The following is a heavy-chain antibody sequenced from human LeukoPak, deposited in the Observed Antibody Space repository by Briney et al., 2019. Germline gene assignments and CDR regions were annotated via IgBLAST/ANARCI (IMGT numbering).Heavy chain of an antibody. CDR2: INHSGST. Sequence: SETLSLTCAVYGGSFSGYYWSWIRQPPGKGLEWIGEINHSGSTNYNPSLKSRVTISVDPSKNQFSLKLSSVTAADTAVYYCARGLPIVPTVVVPAAKLYGMDVWGQGTTVTVSS. CDR3: ARGLPIVPTVVVPAAKLYGMDV. J-gene: IGHJ6*02. D-gene: IGHD2-2*01. V-gene: IGHV4-34*01. CDR1: GGSFSGYY.